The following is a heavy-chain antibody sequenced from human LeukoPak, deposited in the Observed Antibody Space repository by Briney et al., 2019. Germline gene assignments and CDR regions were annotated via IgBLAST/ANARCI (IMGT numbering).Heavy chain of an antibody. CDR1: GGSISSSSYY. Sequence: KPSETLSLTCTVSGGSISSSSYYWGWIRQPPGKGLEWIGSIYYSGSTYYNPSLKSRVTISVDTSKNQFSLKLSSVTAADTAVYYCARHPRMAMVRGVIITINWFDPWGQGTLVTVSS. CDR3: ARHPRMAMVRGVIITINWFDP. J-gene: IGHJ5*02. D-gene: IGHD3-10*01. V-gene: IGHV4-39*01. CDR2: IYYSGST.